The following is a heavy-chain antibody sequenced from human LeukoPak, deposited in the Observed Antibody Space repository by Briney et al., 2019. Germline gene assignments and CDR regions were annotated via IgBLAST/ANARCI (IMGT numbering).Heavy chain of an antibody. V-gene: IGHV3-30*02. J-gene: IGHJ6*03. CDR1: GFSFSSYG. CDR3: ARAEYYDFWSGYSYYYYMDV. D-gene: IGHD3-3*01. CDR2: IRSDGSNK. Sequence: GGSLRLSCAGSGFSFSSYGMHWVRQAPGKGLEWMAFIRSDGSNKYYADSVKGRFTISRDNSKNTLYLQMNSLRAEDTAVYYCARAEYYDFWSGYSYYYYMDVWGKGTTVTVSS.